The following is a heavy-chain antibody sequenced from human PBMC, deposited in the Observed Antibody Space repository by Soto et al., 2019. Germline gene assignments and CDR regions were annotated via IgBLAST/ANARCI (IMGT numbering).Heavy chain of an antibody. D-gene: IGHD3-22*01. CDR1: VDSINNTDYS. V-gene: IGHV4-30-4*01. J-gene: IGHJ2*01. CDR2: VYYSGST. Sequence: SEALSVTCTFSVDSINNTDYSWHWIRQTPGKGPEWIGYVYYSGSTYYIPSLKSRLSISVDTSKNQFSLKLSSVTAADTAIYYCARMSYYYDKWYFDLWGRGTLVTVSS. CDR3: ARMSYYYDKWYFDL.